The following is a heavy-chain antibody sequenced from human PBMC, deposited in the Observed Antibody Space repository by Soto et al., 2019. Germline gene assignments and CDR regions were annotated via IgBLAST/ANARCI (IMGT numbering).Heavy chain of an antibody. CDR2: IYYSGST. D-gene: IGHD6-13*01. Sequence: QVQLQESGPGLVKPSQTLSLTCTVSGGSISSGGYYWSWIRQHPGKGLEWIGYIYYSGSTYYNPSLKSRVTISVDTSKNQFSLKLSSVTAADTAVYYCAVGGSSSWYRLWFDYWGQGTLVTVSS. J-gene: IGHJ4*02. V-gene: IGHV4-31*03. CDR1: GGSISSGGYY. CDR3: AVGGSSSWYRLWFDY.